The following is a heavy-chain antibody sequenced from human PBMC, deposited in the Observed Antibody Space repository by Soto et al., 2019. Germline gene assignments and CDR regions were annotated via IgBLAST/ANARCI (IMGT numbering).Heavy chain of an antibody. CDR1: GWTFSSYA. J-gene: IGHJ5*02. D-gene: IGHD6-13*01. Sequence: VKVSCKTSGWTFSSYAISWVRQAPGQGLEWMGGIIPIFGTANYAQKFQGRVTITADESTSTAYMELSSLRSEDTAVYYCVRGQQLVLNWFDPWGQGTLVTVSS. CDR2: IIPIFGTA. CDR3: VRGQQLVLNWFDP. V-gene: IGHV1-69*13.